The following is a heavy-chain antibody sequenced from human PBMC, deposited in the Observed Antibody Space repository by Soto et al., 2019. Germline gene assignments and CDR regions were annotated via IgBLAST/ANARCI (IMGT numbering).Heavy chain of an antibody. D-gene: IGHD5-18*01. CDR2: IWYDGSNK. J-gene: IGHJ4*02. CDR3: ARDGGTAMVTSLSYFDY. V-gene: IGHV3-33*01. CDR1: GFTFSSYG. Sequence: LRLSCAASGFTFSSYGMHWVRQAPGKGLEWVAVIWYDGSNKYYADSVKGRFTISRDNSKNTLYLQMNSLRAEDTAVYYCARDGGTAMVTSLSYFDYWGQGTLVTVSS.